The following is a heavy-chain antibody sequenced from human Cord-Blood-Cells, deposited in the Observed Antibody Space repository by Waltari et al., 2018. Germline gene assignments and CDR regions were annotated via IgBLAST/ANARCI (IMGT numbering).Heavy chain of an antibody. D-gene: IGHD3-3*01. V-gene: IGHV1-2*02. Sequence: QVQLVQSGAEVKKPGASVKVSCKASGYTFTGYYMHWVRQAPGQGLEWMGWINPNSGGTNYAQKLQGRVTMTRVTSISTAYMELSRLRSDDTAVFYCASTACDYDFWSGYLDDYWGQGTLVTVSS. CDR2: INPNSGGT. CDR3: ASTACDYDFWSGYLDDY. J-gene: IGHJ4*02. CDR1: GYTFTGYY.